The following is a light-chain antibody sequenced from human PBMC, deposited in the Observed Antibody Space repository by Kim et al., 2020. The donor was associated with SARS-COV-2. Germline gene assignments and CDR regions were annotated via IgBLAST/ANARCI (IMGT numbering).Light chain of an antibody. CDR3: QQHDNLPMT. CDR2: DAS. V-gene: IGKV1-33*01. J-gene: IGKJ5*01. Sequence: ASVGDRVTITCRASQDIKSFINWYQQKPGTAPKLLIYDASNLETGVPSRFIGSGSGTDFTFTISSLQPEDIATYYCQQHDNLPMTFGQGTRLEIK. CDR1: QDIKSF.